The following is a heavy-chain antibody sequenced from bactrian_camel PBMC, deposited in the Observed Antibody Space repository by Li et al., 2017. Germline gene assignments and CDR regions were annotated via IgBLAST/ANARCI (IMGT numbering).Heavy chain of an antibody. CDR1: GFTFSSYA. CDR2: INLGGSGT. J-gene: IGHJ6*01. CDR3: ATTRSYPSDNDYLRCGRFGF. Sequence: EVQLVESGGGLVQPGGSLRLSCAASGFTFSSYAMDWVRQAPGKGLEWVSAINLGGSGTYYADSVKGRFTISRDNAKSTLYLQMVHLKPEDTAIYYCATTRSYPSDNDYLRCGRFGFFGQGTQVTVS. D-gene: IGHD4*01. V-gene: IGHV3S31*01.